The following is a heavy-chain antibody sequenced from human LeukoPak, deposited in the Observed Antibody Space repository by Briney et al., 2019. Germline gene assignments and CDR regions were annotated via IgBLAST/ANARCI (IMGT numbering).Heavy chain of an antibody. Sequence: GGSLRLSCAVSGFIFSDQYMDWVRQAPGKGLERVGRTQNKANSYTMDYAASVRGRFTISRDDSKNSLSLQMSSLKTEDTAVYYCVRRNYVAFDIWGQGTMVIVSS. CDR1: GFIFSDQY. V-gene: IGHV3-72*01. J-gene: IGHJ3*02. CDR2: TQNKANSYTM. D-gene: IGHD1-7*01. CDR3: VRRNYVAFDI.